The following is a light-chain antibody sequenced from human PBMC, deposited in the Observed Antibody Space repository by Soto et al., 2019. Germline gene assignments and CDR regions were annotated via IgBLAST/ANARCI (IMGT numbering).Light chain of an antibody. J-gene: IGKJ4*01. CDR1: QSVSSY. V-gene: IGKV3-11*01. Sequence: EIVLTQSPATLSLSPGERASLSCRASQSVSSYLTWYQQKPGQAPRLLIYDASNRATGIPARFSGSGSGTDFTPTISCLEPEDFAVYYCQQRSNWPLTFGGGTKVEIK. CDR2: DAS. CDR3: QQRSNWPLT.